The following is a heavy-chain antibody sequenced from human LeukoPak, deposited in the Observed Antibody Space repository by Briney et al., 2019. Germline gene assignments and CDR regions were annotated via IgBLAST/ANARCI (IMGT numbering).Heavy chain of an antibody. CDR3: AKDPIVGEVVADDAFDI. D-gene: IGHD2-15*01. Sequence: GGSLRLSCAASGFTFSSYAMSWVRQAPGKGLEWVSAISGSGGSTYYADSVKGRFTISRDNSKNTLYLQMNSLRAEDTAVYYCAKDPIVGEVVADDAFDIWGQGTMVTVSS. V-gene: IGHV3-23*01. CDR1: GFTFSSYA. J-gene: IGHJ3*02. CDR2: ISGSGGST.